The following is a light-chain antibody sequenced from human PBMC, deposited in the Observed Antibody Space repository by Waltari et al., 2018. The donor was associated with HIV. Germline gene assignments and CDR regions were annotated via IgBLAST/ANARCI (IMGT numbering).Light chain of an antibody. J-gene: IGLJ2*01. V-gene: IGLV2-14*02. CDR1: SSDVGSYNL. CDR2: DVT. Sequence: QSALTQSASVSGSPGQSITISCTGTSSDVGSYNLVSWYQQHPGKAPKLMIYDVTNRPSGVSYRFSGSKSGNTASLTISGLQAEDEADYYCSSYTTSSTFHVVFGGGTKLTVL. CDR3: SSYTTSSTFHVV.